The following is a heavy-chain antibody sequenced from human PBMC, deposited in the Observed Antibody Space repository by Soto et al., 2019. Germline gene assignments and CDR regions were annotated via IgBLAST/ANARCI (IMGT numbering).Heavy chain of an antibody. V-gene: IGHV4-59*01. CDR1: GGSMATNC. CDR2: AFYSGDA. D-gene: IGHD2-15*01. CDR3: ARGRRCYLP. Sequence: SQTLSLTCTMAGGSMATNCWSWIRQSPGKGLEWIGYAFYSGDANYSPSLNSRVTMSIDTSKNQFSLTLNSVTAADTAVYYCARGRRCYLPWGQGTLVTVS. J-gene: IGHJ5*02.